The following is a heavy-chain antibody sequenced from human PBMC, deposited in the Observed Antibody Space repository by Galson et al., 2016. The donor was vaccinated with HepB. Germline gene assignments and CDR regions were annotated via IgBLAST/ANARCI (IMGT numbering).Heavy chain of an antibody. CDR1: GFTFSGNW. D-gene: IGHD5-12*01. V-gene: IGHV3-7*03. J-gene: IGHJ6*02. CDR3: AREGFAGYQGEYFGMDV. CDR2: IKEDGREE. Sequence: SLRLSCAASGFTFSGNWMSWVRQAPGRGLEWVANIKEDGREEKYVDSVLGRFTISRDNAKNSVFLQMDSLRAEDTAVYYCAREGFAGYQGEYFGMDVWGRGTTVIVSS.